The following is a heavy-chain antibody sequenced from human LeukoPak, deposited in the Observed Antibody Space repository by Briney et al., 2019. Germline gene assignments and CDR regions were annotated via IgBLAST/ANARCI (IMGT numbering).Heavy chain of an antibody. D-gene: IGHD2/OR15-2a*01. V-gene: IGHV5-51*01. CDR1: GYSFNSYW. Sequence: GESLKISCKGSGYSFNSYWIGWVRQMPGKGLEWMGIIYPGDSDTRYSPPFQGQVIISVDKSIGTAYLQWSSLKASDTAMYYCARGNTVASFDYWGQGTLVTVPS. J-gene: IGHJ4*02. CDR3: ARGNTVASFDY. CDR2: IYPGDSDT.